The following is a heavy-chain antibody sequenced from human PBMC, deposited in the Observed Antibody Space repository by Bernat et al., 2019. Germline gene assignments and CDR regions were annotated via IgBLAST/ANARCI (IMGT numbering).Heavy chain of an antibody. D-gene: IGHD2-15*01. CDR1: GFTVSSNY. Sequence: EVQLVESGGGLVQPGGSLRLSCAASGFTVSSNYMSWVRQAPGKGLEWVSVIYSGGSTYYADSVKGRFTISRDNSKNTLYLQMNSLRAEDTAVYYCAKNRGYCSGGSCYSDYWGRGTLVTVSS. CDR2: IYSGGST. J-gene: IGHJ4*02. V-gene: IGHV3-66*01. CDR3: AKNRGYCSGGSCYSDY.